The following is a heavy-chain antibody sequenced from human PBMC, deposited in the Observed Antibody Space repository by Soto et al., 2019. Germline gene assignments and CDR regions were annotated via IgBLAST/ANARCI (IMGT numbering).Heavy chain of an antibody. Sequence: PSETLSLTCIDSGGSINTFYCSWVRQPAGTGLEWIGRIFSSGSTSFNPSLESRVAMSVDTSKNHFSLNLSSVTAADMAVYYCAREGSYSAYNFAHGIQLWSFDFWGQGALVTVS. J-gene: IGHJ4*02. D-gene: IGHD5-12*01. CDR3: AREGSYSAYNFAHGIQLWSFDF. V-gene: IGHV4-4*07. CDR2: IFSSGST. CDR1: GGSINTFY.